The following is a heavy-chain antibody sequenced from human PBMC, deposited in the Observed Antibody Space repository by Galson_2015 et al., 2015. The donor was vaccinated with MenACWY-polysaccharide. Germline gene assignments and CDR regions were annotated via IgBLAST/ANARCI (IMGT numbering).Heavy chain of an antibody. Sequence: TLSLTCTVSGGSITSGSYYWSWIRQPAGKGLEWIGRIYSSGSTIYNPSLKSRVTISIDTSKNQVSLRLSSVTAADTAVYYCTRGHFRTVGATSWFAKIDSWGQGALVSVSS. CDR3: TRGHFRTVGATSWFAKIDS. D-gene: IGHD1-26*01. CDR2: IYSSGST. J-gene: IGHJ4*02. CDR1: GGSITSGSYY. V-gene: IGHV4-61*02.